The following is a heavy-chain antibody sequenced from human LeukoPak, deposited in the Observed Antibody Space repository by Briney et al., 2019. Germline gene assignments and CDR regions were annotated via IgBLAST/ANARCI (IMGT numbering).Heavy chain of an antibody. CDR3: ATSGHKYSNYDY. J-gene: IGHJ4*02. CDR2: IKQDGSEK. D-gene: IGHD4-11*01. V-gene: IGHV3-7*01. Sequence: GGSLRLSCAASGLTFSSYWMSWVRQAPGKGLEWVANIKQDGSEKHYVESVRGRFTISRDNAKNSLYPQMNSLRAEDTAVYYCATSGHKYSNYDYWGQGTLVTVSS. CDR1: GLTFSSYW.